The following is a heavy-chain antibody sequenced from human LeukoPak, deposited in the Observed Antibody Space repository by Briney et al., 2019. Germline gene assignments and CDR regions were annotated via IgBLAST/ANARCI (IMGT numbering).Heavy chain of an antibody. CDR3: ASSNSSSWYLGY. D-gene: IGHD6-13*01. Sequence: PSETLSLTCTVSGGSISSYYWSWIRQPPGKGLEWIGYIYYSGSTNYNPSLKSRVTISVDTSKNQFSLKLSSVTAADTAVYYCASSNSSSWYLGYWGQGTLVTVSS. CDR1: GGSISSYY. CDR2: IYYSGST. J-gene: IGHJ4*02. V-gene: IGHV4-59*08.